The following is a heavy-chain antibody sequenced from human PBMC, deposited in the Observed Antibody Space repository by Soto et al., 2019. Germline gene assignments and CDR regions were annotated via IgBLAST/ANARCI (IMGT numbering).Heavy chain of an antibody. D-gene: IGHD6-19*01. CDR2: ISYDGSNK. CDR1: GFTFSSYA. J-gene: IGHJ4*02. Sequence: ESGGGVVQPGRSLRLSCAASGFTFSSYAMHWVRQAPGKGLEWVAVISYDGSNKYYADSVKGRFTISRDNSKNTLYLQMNSLRAEDTAVYYCASHPDYSSGWQPHDYWGQGTLVTVSS. CDR3: ASHPDYSSGWQPHDY. V-gene: IGHV3-30-3*01.